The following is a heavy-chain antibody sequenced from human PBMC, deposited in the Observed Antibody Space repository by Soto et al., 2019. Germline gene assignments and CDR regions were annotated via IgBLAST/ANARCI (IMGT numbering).Heavy chain of an antibody. CDR3: ARVSYSPKNYYGIDV. CDR2: INPNSGGT. J-gene: IGHJ6*02. D-gene: IGHD2-21*01. V-gene: IGHV1-2*04. Sequence: QVQLVQSGAEVKKPGASVKVFCKASGYTFTGYYMHWVRQAPGQGLEWMGWINPNSGGTNYAQKFQGWVTRTRDTSISTAYMELSRLRSDDTAVYYCARVSYSPKNYYGIDVWGQGTTVTVSS. CDR1: GYTFTGYY.